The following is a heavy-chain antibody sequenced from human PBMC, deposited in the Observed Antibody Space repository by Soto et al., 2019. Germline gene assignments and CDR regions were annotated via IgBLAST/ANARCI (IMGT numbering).Heavy chain of an antibody. J-gene: IGHJ4*02. Sequence: QVQLVQSGAEVKKPGSSMRVSCKASGDTFSFYSINWVRQAPGLGLEWMGRINPILSMSNYAQRFQGRVTVTADKSTSTAYMELSSLRSEDTAMYYCASSYGSGYRAFDYWGQGALVTVSS. CDR3: ASSYGSGYRAFDY. V-gene: IGHV1-69*02. D-gene: IGHD3-10*01. CDR2: INPILSMS. CDR1: GDTFSFYS.